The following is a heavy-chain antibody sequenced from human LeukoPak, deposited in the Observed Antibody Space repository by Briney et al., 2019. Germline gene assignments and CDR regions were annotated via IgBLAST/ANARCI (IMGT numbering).Heavy chain of an antibody. J-gene: IGHJ5*02. CDR2: IYYSGIT. Sequence: SETLSLTCTVSGGSISSSTYYWGWIRQPPGKGLEWIGTIYYSGITYYNPSLKSRVTISVDTSKNQFSLRQSSVTAADTAVYYCARQRGYHYDSATNRFSDLWGQGTRVTVSS. CDR1: GGSISSSTYY. D-gene: IGHD3-22*01. CDR3: ARQRGYHYDSATNRFSDL. V-gene: IGHV4-39*01.